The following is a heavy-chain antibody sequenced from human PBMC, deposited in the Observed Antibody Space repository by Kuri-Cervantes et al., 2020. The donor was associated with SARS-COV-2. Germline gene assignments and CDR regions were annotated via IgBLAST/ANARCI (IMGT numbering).Heavy chain of an antibody. D-gene: IGHD6-13*01. V-gene: IGHV3-7*01. CDR2: IKQDGSEK. Sequence: GGSLRLSCAASGFTFSSYWMSWVRQAPGKGLEWVANIKQDGSEKYYVDSVKGRFTISRDNAKNSLYLQMNSLRAEDTAVYYCTTVGIAAAGSPFGRWFDPWGQGTLVTVSS. CDR3: TTVGIAAAGSPFGRWFDP. J-gene: IGHJ5*02. CDR1: GFTFSSYW.